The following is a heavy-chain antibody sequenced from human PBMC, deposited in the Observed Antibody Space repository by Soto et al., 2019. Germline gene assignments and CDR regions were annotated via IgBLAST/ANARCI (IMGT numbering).Heavy chain of an antibody. CDR2: IYYSGST. CDR1: GGSISSGGYY. D-gene: IGHD6-6*01. Sequence: PSETLSLTCTVSGGSISSGGYYWSWIRQHPGKGLEWIGYIYYSGSTYYNPSLKSRVTISVDTSKNQFSLKLSSVTAADTAVYYCARDYGARIAARGYRWFDPWGQGTLVTVSS. J-gene: IGHJ5*02. V-gene: IGHV4-31*03. CDR3: ARDYGARIAARGYRWFDP.